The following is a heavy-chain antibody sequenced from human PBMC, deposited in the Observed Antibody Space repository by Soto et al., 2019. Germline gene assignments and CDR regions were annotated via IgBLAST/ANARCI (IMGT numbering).Heavy chain of an antibody. J-gene: IGHJ6*02. V-gene: IGHV1-2*04. D-gene: IGHD2-2*01. CDR3: ARDLKYCSSTSCYYYYYYGMDV. CDR1: GYTFTGYY. Sequence: ASVKVSCKASGYTFTGYYMHWVRQAPGQGLEWMGWINPNSGGTNYAQKFQGWDTMTRDTSISTAYMELSRLRSDDTAVYYCARDLKYCSSTSCYYYYYYGMDVWGQGTTVTVSS. CDR2: INPNSGGT.